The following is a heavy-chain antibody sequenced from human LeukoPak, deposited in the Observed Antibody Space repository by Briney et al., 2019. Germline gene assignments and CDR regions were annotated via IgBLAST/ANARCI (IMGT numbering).Heavy chain of an antibody. V-gene: IGHV3-48*01. Sequence: GGSLRLSCAAAGFTFSSYSMNWVRQAPGKGLEWVSYISSSSSTIYYADSVKGRFTISRDNAKNSLYLQMNSLRAEDTAVYYCARDEQHGELSYWGQGTLVTVSS. CDR2: ISSSSSTI. CDR1: GFTFSSYS. CDR3: ARDEQHGELSY. J-gene: IGHJ4*02. D-gene: IGHD3-10*01.